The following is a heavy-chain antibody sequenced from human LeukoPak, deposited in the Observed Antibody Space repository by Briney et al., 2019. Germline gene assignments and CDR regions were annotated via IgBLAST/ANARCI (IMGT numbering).Heavy chain of an antibody. Sequence: GGSLRLSCAASGFTFSSYAMSWVRQAPGKGLEWVSAISGSGGSTYYADSVKGRFTISRDNSKNTLYLQMNSLRAEDTAVHYCATHHLFLEWLLYLELYYFDYWGQGTLVTVSS. J-gene: IGHJ4*02. D-gene: IGHD3-3*01. V-gene: IGHV3-23*01. CDR3: ATHHLFLEWLLYLELYYFDY. CDR1: GFTFSSYA. CDR2: ISGSGGST.